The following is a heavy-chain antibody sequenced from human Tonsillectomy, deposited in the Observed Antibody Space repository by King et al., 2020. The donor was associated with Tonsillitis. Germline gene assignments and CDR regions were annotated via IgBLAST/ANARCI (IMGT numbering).Heavy chain of an antibody. J-gene: IGHJ5*02. Sequence: QLVQSGAEVKKPGESLRISCKGSGYSFTNYWISWVRQMPGKGLEWMGRIAPSDSYTNYSPSFQGHVTISMDKSISTAYLQWSSLKASDTAMDYCARHDLGYNNGRDWFDPWGQATLVTVSS. CDR1: GYSFTNYW. D-gene: IGHD3-10*01. V-gene: IGHV5-10-1*01. CDR3: ARHDLGYNNGRDWFDP. CDR2: IAPSDSYT.